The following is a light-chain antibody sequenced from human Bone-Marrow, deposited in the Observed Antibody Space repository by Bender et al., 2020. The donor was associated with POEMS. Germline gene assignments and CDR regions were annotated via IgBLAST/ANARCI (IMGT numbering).Light chain of an antibody. Sequence: QSVLTQPPSASGTPGQSVTISCSGTSYNFGNNAANWYHHVLGTAPKLLIYSNNQRPSGAPDLFAASTSGTSAPLANSGLHSDDEADYCCSSWDGGLNGWVFGAGTKLTVL. CDR2: SNN. CDR1: SYNFGNNA. CDR3: SSWDGGLNGWV. V-gene: IGLV1-44*01. J-gene: IGLJ3*02.